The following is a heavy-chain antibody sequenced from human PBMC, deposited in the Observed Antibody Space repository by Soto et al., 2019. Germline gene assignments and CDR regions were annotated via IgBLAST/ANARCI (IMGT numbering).Heavy chain of an antibody. CDR3: ARRARPDFYYMDV. D-gene: IGHD6-6*01. Sequence: GGSLRLSCAASGSTLSSYAMSWVRQAPGKGLEWVSSISGSGVSTYYADSVKGRFTISRDNSKDTVYLQMGSLRPEDMAVYYCARRARPDFYYMDVWGKGTTVTVSS. J-gene: IGHJ6*03. CDR2: ISGSGVST. V-gene: IGHV3-23*01. CDR1: GSTLSSYA.